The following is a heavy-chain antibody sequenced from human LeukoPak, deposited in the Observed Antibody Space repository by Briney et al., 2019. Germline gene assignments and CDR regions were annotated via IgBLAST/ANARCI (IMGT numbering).Heavy chain of an antibody. J-gene: IGHJ4*02. V-gene: IGHV3-23*01. Sequence: GGSLRFSCEASGFNFRTYGMSWVRQAPGKGLEWVSFISGFGGATDYADSVKGRFTISRDNSKNIVYLQMNSLTAEDTAVYYCAKDSISVSGNYLLGGTFDFWGQGTLVAVSS. D-gene: IGHD3-22*01. CDR2: ISGFGGAT. CDR3: AKDSISVSGNYLLGGTFDF. CDR1: GFNFRTYG.